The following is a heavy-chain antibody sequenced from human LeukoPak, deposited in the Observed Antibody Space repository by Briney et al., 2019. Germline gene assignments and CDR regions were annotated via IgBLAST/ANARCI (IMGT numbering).Heavy chain of an antibody. CDR3: ARVEYSRGGPLARLDP. J-gene: IGHJ5*02. V-gene: IGHV4-59*01. Sequence: SETLSLTCTVSGGSISSYYWSWIRQPPGKGLGWIGYIYYSGSTNYNPSLKSRVTISVDTSKNQFSLKLSTVTAADTAVYYCARVEYSRGGPLARLDPWGQGTLVTVSS. CDR2: IYYSGST. CDR1: GGSISSYY. D-gene: IGHD6-6*01.